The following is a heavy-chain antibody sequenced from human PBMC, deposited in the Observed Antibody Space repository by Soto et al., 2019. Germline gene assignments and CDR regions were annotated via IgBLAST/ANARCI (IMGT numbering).Heavy chain of an antibody. CDR1: GGTFSTYA. V-gene: IGHV1-69*12. CDR2: IIPIFGTA. D-gene: IGHD1-1*01. CDR3: ARDTRNRVDV. Sequence: QVHLVQSGAEVKKPGSSVKVSCKASGGTFSTYAISWVRQSPGQGLEWMGGIIPIFGTAKYAQKFQGRVTITADESTSTAYMELSSLRSEDTAVYYCARDTRNRVDVWGQGTTVTVSS. J-gene: IGHJ6*02.